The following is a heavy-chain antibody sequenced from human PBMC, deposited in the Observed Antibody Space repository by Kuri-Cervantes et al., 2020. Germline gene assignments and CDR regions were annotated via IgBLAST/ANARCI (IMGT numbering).Heavy chain of an antibody. Sequence: SQTLSLTCAVYGGSFSGYYWSWIRQPPGKGLEWIGEINHSGSTNYNPSLKSRVTISVDTSKNQFSLKLSSVTAADTAVYYCARHTAPTLEYYYDSSGFSYWGQGTLVTVSS. CDR3: ARHTAPTLEYYYDSSGFSY. CDR2: INHSGST. D-gene: IGHD3-22*01. CDR1: GGSFSGYY. V-gene: IGHV4-34*01. J-gene: IGHJ4*02.